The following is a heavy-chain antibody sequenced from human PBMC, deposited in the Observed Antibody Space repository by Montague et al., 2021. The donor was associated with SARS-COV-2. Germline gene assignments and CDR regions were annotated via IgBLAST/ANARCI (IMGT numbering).Heavy chain of an antibody. Sequence: SETLSLTCIVSGYFIGTGYYWGWIRQSPGKGLEWIGSNYFHGNAYYNPSLNSRVTISLDTSSNQFSLRLTSVTTSDTAVYYCARGRVTRAGFDYWGQGIRVIVSS. J-gene: IGHJ4*02. CDR1: GYFIGTGYY. V-gene: IGHV4-38-2*02. D-gene: IGHD2-21*02. CDR3: ARGRVTRAGFDY. CDR2: NYFHGNA.